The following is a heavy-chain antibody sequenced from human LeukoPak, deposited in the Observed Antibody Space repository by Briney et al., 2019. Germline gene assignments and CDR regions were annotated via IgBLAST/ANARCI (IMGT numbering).Heavy chain of an antibody. J-gene: IGHJ5*02. V-gene: IGHV4-61*01. CDR3: ARGGDSTGYYNWFDP. CDR1: DGTVRSGSYY. Sequence: PSETLSLTCTVSDGTVRSGSYYWSWIRQPPGKGLEWIGHIYYSGSTNYNPSLKRRVTISVDRSKNQFSLKLSSVTAADTAVYYCARGGDSTGYYNWFDPWGQGTLVTVSS. D-gene: IGHD3-22*01. CDR2: IYYSGST.